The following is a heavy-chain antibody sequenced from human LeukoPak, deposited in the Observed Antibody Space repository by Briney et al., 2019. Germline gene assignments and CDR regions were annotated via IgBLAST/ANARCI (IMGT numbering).Heavy chain of an antibody. J-gene: IGHJ4*02. CDR2: IYHSGST. Sequence: SETLSLTCTVSGDSISSYYCSWIRQPPGKGLEWIGYIYHSGSTNYNPSLKSRVTISVDKSENQFSLKLSSVTAADTAVYYCARLGTFDYWGQGTLVTVSS. CDR1: GDSISSYY. D-gene: IGHD6-13*01. CDR3: ARLGTFDY. V-gene: IGHV4-59*12.